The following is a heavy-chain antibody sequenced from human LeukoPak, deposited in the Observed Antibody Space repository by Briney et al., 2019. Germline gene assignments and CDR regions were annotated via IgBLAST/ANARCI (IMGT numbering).Heavy chain of an antibody. V-gene: IGHV3-23*01. CDR1: GFTFSNYA. J-gene: IGHJ4*02. CDR2: ISGSIITT. CDR3: ARVAFGNYAEC. D-gene: IGHD4-11*01. Sequence: GGSLRLSCAASGFTFSNYAMNWVRQAPGKGLEWVSGISGSIITTYYADSVKGRFTISRDNSKNTLYLQMSSLRAEDTAVYYCARVAFGNYAECWGQGTLVTVSS.